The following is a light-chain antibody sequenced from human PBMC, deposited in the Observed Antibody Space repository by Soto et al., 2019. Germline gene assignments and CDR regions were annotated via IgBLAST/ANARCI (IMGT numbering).Light chain of an antibody. Sequence: QSALTQPASVSGSPGQSITISCTGTSSDVGGYNYVSWYQQYPGKAPRLMIYAVTNRPSGVSNRFSGSKSGNTASLTISGLQADDEADYYCSSYTSSSTLVFGTGTKLTVL. CDR3: SSYTSSSTLV. V-gene: IGLV2-14*01. CDR1: SSDVGGYNY. J-gene: IGLJ1*01. CDR2: AVT.